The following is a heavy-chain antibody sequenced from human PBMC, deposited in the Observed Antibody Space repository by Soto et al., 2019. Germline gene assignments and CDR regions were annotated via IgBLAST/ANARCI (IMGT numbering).Heavy chain of an antibody. Sequence: GESLKISCKGSGFSFTTYWIAWVRQMPGKGLEWMGIIYPGDSDTRYSPSFQGQVTISADKSISTAYLQWSSLKASDTAMYYCARRGWSRGYCSSTSCPDYYYHYGMDFWGQGSTVTVSS. D-gene: IGHD2-2*01. J-gene: IGHJ6*02. CDR3: ARRGWSRGYCSSTSCPDYYYHYGMDF. CDR1: GFSFTTYW. V-gene: IGHV5-51*01. CDR2: IYPGDSDT.